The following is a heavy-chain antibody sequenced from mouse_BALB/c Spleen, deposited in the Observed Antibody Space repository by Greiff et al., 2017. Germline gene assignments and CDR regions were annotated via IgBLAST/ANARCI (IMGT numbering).Heavy chain of an antibody. Sequence: VQLKESGPGLVKPSQSLSLTCTVTGYSITSDYAWNWIRQFPGNKLEWMGYISYSGSTSYNPSLKSRISITRDTSKNQFFLQLNSVTTEDTATYYCAKDGVYYYGSSSWFAYWGQGTLVTVSA. CDR1: GYSITSDYA. D-gene: IGHD1-1*01. CDR2: ISYSGST. J-gene: IGHJ3*01. V-gene: IGHV3-2*02. CDR3: AKDGVYYYGSSSWFAY.